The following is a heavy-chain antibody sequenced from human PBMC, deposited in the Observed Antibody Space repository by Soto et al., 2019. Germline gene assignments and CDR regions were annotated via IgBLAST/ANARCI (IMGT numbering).Heavy chain of an antibody. CDR2: LYYTGST. CDR3: ARGGGYDFRSSQAPPIDV. V-gene: IGHV4-59*01. Sequence: PSETLSLTCNVSGGSISDFYWSCIRQSPGKRLEWIGYLYYTGSTNYNPALKSRVTISLDTSKNQFSLKVRSVTAADTAVYYCARGGGYDFRSSQAPPIDVWGQGTTVTVSS. CDR1: GGSISDFY. J-gene: IGHJ6*02. D-gene: IGHD3-3*01.